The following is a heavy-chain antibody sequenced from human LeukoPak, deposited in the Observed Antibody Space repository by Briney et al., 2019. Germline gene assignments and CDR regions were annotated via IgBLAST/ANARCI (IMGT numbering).Heavy chain of an antibody. J-gene: IGHJ3*02. Sequence: ASVKVSCKASGYTFTSYGISWVRQAPGRGLEWMGWISAYNGNTNYAQKLQGRVTMTTDTSTSTAYMELRSLRSDDTAVYYCARDVVVVPAVTTRGDAFDIWGQGTMVTVSS. CDR2: ISAYNGNT. V-gene: IGHV1-18*01. CDR3: ARDVVVVPAVTTRGDAFDI. D-gene: IGHD2-2*01. CDR1: GYTFTSYG.